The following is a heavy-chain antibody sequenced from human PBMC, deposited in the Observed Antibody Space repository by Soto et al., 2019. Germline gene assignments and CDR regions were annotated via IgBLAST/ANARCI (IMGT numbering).Heavy chain of an antibody. D-gene: IGHD4-17*01. CDR1: GYTFTSYA. V-gene: IGHV1-3*01. J-gene: IGHJ6*02. CDR2: INAGNGNT. Sequence: GASVKVSCKASGYTFTSYAMHWVRQAPGQRLEWMGWINAGNGNTKYSQKFQGRVTITRDTSASTAYMELSSLRSEDTAVYYCARGPYGDSPSGYGTDVWGQGTTVTVSS. CDR3: ARGPYGDSPSGYGTDV.